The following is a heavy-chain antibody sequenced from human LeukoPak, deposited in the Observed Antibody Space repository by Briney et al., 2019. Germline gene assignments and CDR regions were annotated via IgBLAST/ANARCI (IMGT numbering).Heavy chain of an antibody. V-gene: IGHV3-23*01. D-gene: IGHD2-15*01. J-gene: IGHJ4*02. CDR3: ASFVVVVAATDY. CDR2: ISGSGGST. Sequence: GGSLRLSCAASGFTFSSYAMSWVRQAPGKGLEWVSAISGSGGSTYYADSVEGRFTISRDNSKNTLYLQMNSLRAEDTAVYYCASFVVVVAATDYWGQGTLVTVSS. CDR1: GFTFSSYA.